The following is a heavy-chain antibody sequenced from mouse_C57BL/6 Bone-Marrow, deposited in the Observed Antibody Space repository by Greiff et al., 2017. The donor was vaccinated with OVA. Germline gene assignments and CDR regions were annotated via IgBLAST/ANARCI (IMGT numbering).Heavy chain of an antibody. D-gene: IGHD1-1*01. Sequence: EVQLQQSGPELVKPGASVKISCKASGYSFTDYNMNWVKQSNGKSLEWIGVINPNYGTTSYNQKFKGKATLTVDQSSSTAYMQLNSLTSEDSAVYYCARGGYYGSSYVDYSMDYWGQGTSVTVSS. J-gene: IGHJ4*01. V-gene: IGHV1-39*01. CDR3: ARGGYYGSSYVDYSMDY. CDR2: INPNYGTT. CDR1: GYSFTDYN.